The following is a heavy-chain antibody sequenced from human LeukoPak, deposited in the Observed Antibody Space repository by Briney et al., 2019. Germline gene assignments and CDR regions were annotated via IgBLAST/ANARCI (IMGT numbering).Heavy chain of an antibody. CDR1: GYTFTGYY. Sequence: GASVKVSCKASGYTFTGYYMHWVRQAPGQGLEWVGIINPSGGSTSYAQKFQGRVTMTRDTFTSTVYMELSSLRSEDTAVYYCARDQTPGGWYGDYWGQGTLVTVSS. CDR3: ARDQTPGGWYGDY. D-gene: IGHD1-1*01. J-gene: IGHJ4*02. CDR2: INPSGGST. V-gene: IGHV1-46*01.